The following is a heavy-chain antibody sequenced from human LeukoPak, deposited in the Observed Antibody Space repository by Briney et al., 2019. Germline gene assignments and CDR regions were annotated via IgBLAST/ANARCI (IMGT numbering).Heavy chain of an antibody. V-gene: IGHV4-38-2*02. CDR3: AREVLDFDY. J-gene: IGHJ4*02. D-gene: IGHD2-2*03. CDR2: IYHSGST. Sequence: SETLSLTCAVSGYSISSGYYWGWIRQPPGEGLEWIGSIYHSGSTYYNPSLKSRVTISVDTSKNQFSLKLSSVTAADTAVYYCAREVLDFDYWGQGTLVTVSS. CDR1: GYSISSGYY.